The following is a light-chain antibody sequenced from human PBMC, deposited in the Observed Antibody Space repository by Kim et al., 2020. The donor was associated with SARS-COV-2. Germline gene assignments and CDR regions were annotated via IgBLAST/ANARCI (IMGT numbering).Light chain of an antibody. CDR2: GKN. Sequence: ALGQRVRIKWQGDSHRSDYASWEQEKAGQAPGLVMYGKNNRPSGIPDRFSGPSSGNTASLTITGAQAEDEADYYCNSRDSSGNHYVFGTGTKVTVL. J-gene: IGLJ1*01. V-gene: IGLV3-19*01. CDR1: SHRSDY. CDR3: NSRDSSGNHYV.